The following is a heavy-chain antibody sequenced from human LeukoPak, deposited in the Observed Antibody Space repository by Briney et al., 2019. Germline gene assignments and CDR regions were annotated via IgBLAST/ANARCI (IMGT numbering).Heavy chain of an antibody. CDR3: ARDPREVYYGMDV. Sequence: ASVKVSCKTSGHSFIDYYIHWMRQAPGQGLEWVGRIDPHSGGTHYAQKFQVRVTMTRDTSISTVYMEQSGLRSDDTAVYYCARDPREVYYGMDVWGQGTTVTVSS. V-gene: IGHV1-2*02. CDR2: IDPHSGGT. J-gene: IGHJ6*02. CDR1: GHSFIDYY.